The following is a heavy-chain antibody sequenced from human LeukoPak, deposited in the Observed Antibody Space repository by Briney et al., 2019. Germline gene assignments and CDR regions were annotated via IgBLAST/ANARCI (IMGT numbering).Heavy chain of an antibody. CDR2: INTNSGNP. V-gene: IGHV7-4-1*02. J-gene: IGHJ5*01. D-gene: IGHD1-26*01. CDR1: GYTFTNYA. CDR3: ARVPFVVVGVTGNWLDS. Sequence: GASVKVSCKASGYTFTNYAMNWVRQAPGQGLEWMGWINTNSGNPTYAQGFTGRFVFSLDTSVSTAYLQISRLKAEDTAVYYCARVPFVVVGVTGNWLDSWGQGTLVTVSS.